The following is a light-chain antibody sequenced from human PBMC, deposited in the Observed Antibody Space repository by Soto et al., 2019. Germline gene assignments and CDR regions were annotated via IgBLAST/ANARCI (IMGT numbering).Light chain of an antibody. CDR1: SSDVGGYNY. CDR2: EVS. V-gene: IGLV2-14*01. Sequence: QSALTQPASVSGSPGQSITTSCTGTSSDVGGYNYVSWYQQHPGKAPKLMIYEVSNRPSGVSNRFSGSKSGNTASLTISGFQAEDEADYYCSSYTSSSTSYVFGTGTKLTVL. CDR3: SSYTSSSTSYV. J-gene: IGLJ1*01.